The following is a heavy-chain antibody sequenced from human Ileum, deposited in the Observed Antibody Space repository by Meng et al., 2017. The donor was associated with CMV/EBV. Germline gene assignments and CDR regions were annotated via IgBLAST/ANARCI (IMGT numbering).Heavy chain of an antibody. CDR1: GFTVSSTY. J-gene: IGHJ2*01. D-gene: IGHD2-2*02. CDR3: ARDECSTTSCYTKRYFDL. CDR2: LYSGGNT. Sequence: GESLKISCAASGFTVSSTYMNWVRQAPGKGLEWVSVLYSGGNTYYADSVKGRFTISRDNSKNTLYLQMNSLRAEDTAVYYCARDECSTTSCYTKRYFDLWGCGTLVTVSS. V-gene: IGHV3-53*01.